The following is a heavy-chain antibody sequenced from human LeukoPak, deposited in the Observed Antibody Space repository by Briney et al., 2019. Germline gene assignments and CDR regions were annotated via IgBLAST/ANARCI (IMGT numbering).Heavy chain of an antibody. CDR1: GGSISSSSYY. CDR3: ASARGITIFGVVENNWFDP. CDR2: IYDIGST. J-gene: IGHJ5*02. D-gene: IGHD3-3*01. Sequence: SETLSLTCTVSGGSISSSSYYWGWIRQPPEKGVEWIGSIYDIGSTYCNPSLKSRVTISVDTSKNQFSLKLSSLTAADTAVYYCASARGITIFGVVENNWFDPWGQGTLVTVSS. V-gene: IGHV4-39*01.